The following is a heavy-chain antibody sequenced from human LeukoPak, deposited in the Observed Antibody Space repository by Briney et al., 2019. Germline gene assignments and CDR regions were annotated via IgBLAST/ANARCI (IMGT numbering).Heavy chain of an antibody. D-gene: IGHD4-17*01. V-gene: IGHV3-23*01. Sequence: AGGSLRLSCAASGFTFSSYAMSWVRQAPGKGLEWVSAISGSGGSTYYADSVKGRFTISRDNSKNTLYLQMNSLRAEDTAVYYCAKGDYGDYVIYFDYWGQGTLVTVSS. CDR2: ISGSGGST. J-gene: IGHJ4*02. CDR3: AKGDYGDYVIYFDY. CDR1: GFTFSSYA.